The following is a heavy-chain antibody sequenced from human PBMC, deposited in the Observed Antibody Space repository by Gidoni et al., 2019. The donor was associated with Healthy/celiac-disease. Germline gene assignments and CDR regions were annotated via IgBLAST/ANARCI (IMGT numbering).Heavy chain of an antibody. D-gene: IGHD3-22*01. CDR1: GLPFSSYG. CDR2: ISYDGSNK. CDR3: AKDQVYYDSSGFDL. Sequence: QVQLVESGGGVVQPGRSLRLSCAASGLPFSSYGMHWVRQAPGKGLEWVAVISYDGSNKYYADSVKGRFTISRDNSKNTLYLQMNSLRAEDTAVYYCAKDQVYYDSSGFDLWGRGTLVTVSS. J-gene: IGHJ2*01. V-gene: IGHV3-30*18.